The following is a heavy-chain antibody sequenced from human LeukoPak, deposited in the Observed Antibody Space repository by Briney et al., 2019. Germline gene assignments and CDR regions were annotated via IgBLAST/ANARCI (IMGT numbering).Heavy chain of an antibody. D-gene: IGHD4-17*01. CDR1: GYTFTSYG. V-gene: IGHV1-18*01. Sequence: GASVKVSCKASGYTFTSYGISWVRQAPGQGLEWMGWISAYNGNTNYAQKLQGRATMTTDTSTSTAYMELRSLRSDDTAVYYCAREYVDGDYAGPFDYWGQGTLVTVSS. J-gene: IGHJ4*02. CDR2: ISAYNGNT. CDR3: AREYVDGDYAGPFDY.